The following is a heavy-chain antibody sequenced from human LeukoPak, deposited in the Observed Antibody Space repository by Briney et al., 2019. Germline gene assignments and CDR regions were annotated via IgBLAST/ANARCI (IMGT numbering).Heavy chain of an antibody. Sequence: SETLSLTCTVSGGTISSYYWGRIRQPPGKGLEWIGYIYYSGSTNYNPSLKSRVTISVDTSKNQFSLKLSSVTAADTAVYYCARRRASAAAGTVNYFDYWGQGALVTVSS. CDR1: GGTISSYY. D-gene: IGHD6-13*01. J-gene: IGHJ4*02. CDR2: IYYSGST. CDR3: ARRRASAAAGTVNYFDY. V-gene: IGHV4-59*08.